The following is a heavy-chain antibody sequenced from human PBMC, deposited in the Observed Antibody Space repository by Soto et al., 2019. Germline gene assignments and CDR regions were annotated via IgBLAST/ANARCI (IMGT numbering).Heavy chain of an antibody. Sequence: QLQLQESGPGLVKPSETLSLTCTVSGGSISSSSYYWGWIRQPPGKGLEWIGSIYYSGSTYYNPSLKSRVTISVDTSKNQFSLKLSSVTAADTAVYYCARESHGDLLPNWFDPWGQGTLVTVSS. V-gene: IGHV4-39*02. CDR2: IYYSGST. D-gene: IGHD4-17*01. CDR1: GGSISSSSYY. J-gene: IGHJ5*02. CDR3: ARESHGDLLPNWFDP.